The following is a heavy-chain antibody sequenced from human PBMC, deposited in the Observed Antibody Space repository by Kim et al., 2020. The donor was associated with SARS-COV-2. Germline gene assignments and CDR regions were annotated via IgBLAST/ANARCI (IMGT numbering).Heavy chain of an antibody. CDR3: ASYMVRGVIITPPAPPHHYYGMDV. J-gene: IGHJ6*02. D-gene: IGHD3-10*01. V-gene: IGHV1-18*01. CDR1: GYTFTSYG. Sequence: ASVKVSCKASGYTFTSYGISWVRQAPGQGLEWMGWISAYNGNTNYAQKLQGRVTMTTDTSTSTAYMELRSLRSDDTAVYYCASYMVRGVIITPPAPPHHYYGMDVWGQGTTVTVSS. CDR2: ISAYNGNT.